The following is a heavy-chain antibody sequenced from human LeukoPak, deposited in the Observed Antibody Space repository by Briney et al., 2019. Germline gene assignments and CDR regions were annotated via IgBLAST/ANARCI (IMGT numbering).Heavy chain of an antibody. CDR3: AREITDYDILTGYSWWFDP. Sequence: SETLPLTCTVSGGSISSYYWSWIRQPPGKGLEWIGYIYTSGSTNYNPSLKSRVTISVDTSKNQFSLKLSSVTAADTAVYYCAREITDYDILTGYSWWFDPWGQGTLVTVSS. CDR2: IYTSGST. V-gene: IGHV4-4*09. J-gene: IGHJ5*02. CDR1: GGSISSYY. D-gene: IGHD3-9*01.